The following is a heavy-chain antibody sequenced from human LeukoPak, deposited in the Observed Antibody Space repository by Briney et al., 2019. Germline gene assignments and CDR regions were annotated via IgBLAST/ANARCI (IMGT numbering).Heavy chain of an antibody. CDR2: IYTSGTT. V-gene: IGHV4-4*07. CDR3: ARRTVRGVIKY. CDR1: GGSINIYY. J-gene: IGHJ4*02. Sequence: PSETLSLTCTVSGGSINIYYWSWIRQPPGKELEWIGRIYTSGTTNYNPSLKTRVTMSVDTSKNQFSLKLSSVTAADTAVYYCARRTVRGVIKYWDQGTLVTVSS. D-gene: IGHD3-10*01.